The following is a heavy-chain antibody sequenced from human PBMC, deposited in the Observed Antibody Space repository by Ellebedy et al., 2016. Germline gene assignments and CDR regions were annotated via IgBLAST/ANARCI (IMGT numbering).Heavy chain of an antibody. CDR3: ARVWTPTSGRQRALDY. CDR1: GFTVGRNY. Sequence: GGSLRLXXAASGFTVGRNYMSWVRQAPGKGLEWVSLIDTDDNTYYADSVKCRFSISRDNPKNTLYLQMISLRAEDTAVYYCARVWTPTSGRQRALDYWGQGTLVTVSS. J-gene: IGHJ4*02. V-gene: IGHV3-53*01. CDR2: IDTDDNT. D-gene: IGHD1-26*01.